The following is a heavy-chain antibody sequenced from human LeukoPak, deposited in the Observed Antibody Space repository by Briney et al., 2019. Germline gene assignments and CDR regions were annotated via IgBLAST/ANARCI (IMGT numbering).Heavy chain of an antibody. J-gene: IGHJ3*02. CDR3: ARGGYRHIVVVTAIPGAFDI. CDR2: ISGSGGST. V-gene: IGHV3-23*01. Sequence: GGSLRLSCAASGFTFSSYAMSWVRQAPGKGLEWVSAISGSGGSTYYADSVKGRFTISRDNSKNTLYLQMNSLRAEDTAVYYCARGGYRHIVVVTAIPGAFDIWGQGTMVTVSS. CDR1: GFTFSSYA. D-gene: IGHD2-21*02.